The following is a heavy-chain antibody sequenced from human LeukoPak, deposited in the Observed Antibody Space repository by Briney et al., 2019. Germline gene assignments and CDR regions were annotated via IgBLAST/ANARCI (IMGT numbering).Heavy chain of an antibody. CDR3: ARGSYGSGSSWPFDY. CDR2: ISSSSGYI. D-gene: IGHD3-10*01. J-gene: IGHJ4*02. V-gene: IGHV3-21*04. CDR1: GFTFSSYS. Sequence: PGGSLRLSCAASGFTFSSYSMNWVRQAPGKGLEWVSSISSSSGYIYYADSVKGRFTISRDNSKNTLYLQMNSLRAEDTAFYYCARGSYGSGSSWPFDYWGQGTLVTVSS.